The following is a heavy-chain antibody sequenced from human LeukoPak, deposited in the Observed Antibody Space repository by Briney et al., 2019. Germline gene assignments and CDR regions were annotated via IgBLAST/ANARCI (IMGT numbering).Heavy chain of an antibody. Sequence: TGGSLRLSCAASGFTFSSYSMNWVRQAPGKGLEWIGEISHVGITNYSPSVQSRIKISIDPSNNQVSLKLTSLTAADTALYYCARFEYGYSADYWGQGTLVAVSS. CDR2: ISHVGIT. V-gene: IGHV4-34*01. J-gene: IGHJ4*02. CDR3: ARFEYGYSADY. CDR1: GFTFSSYS. D-gene: IGHD5-24*01.